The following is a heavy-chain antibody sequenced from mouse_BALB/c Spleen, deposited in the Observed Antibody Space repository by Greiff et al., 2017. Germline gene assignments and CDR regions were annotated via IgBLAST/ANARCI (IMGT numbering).Heavy chain of an antibody. CDR1: GYSITSDYA. V-gene: IGHV3-2*02. Sequence: DVKLQESGPGLVKPSQSLSLTCTVTGYSITSDYAWNWIRQFPGNKLEWMGYISYSGSTSYNPSLKSRISITRDTSKNQFFLQLNSVTTEDTATYYCARRGYLYAMDYWGQGTSVTVSS. CDR2: ISYSGST. J-gene: IGHJ4*01. CDR3: ARRGYLYAMDY. D-gene: IGHD2-2*01.